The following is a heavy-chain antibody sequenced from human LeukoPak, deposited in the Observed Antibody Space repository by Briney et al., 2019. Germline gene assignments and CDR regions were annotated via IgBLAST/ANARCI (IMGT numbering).Heavy chain of an antibody. Sequence: SETLSLTCTVSGGSISSGSYYWSWIRQPAGKGLEWIRRIYTSGSTNYNPSLKSRVTISVDTSKNQFSLKLSSVTAADTAVYYCARSGAGSDYWGQGTLVTVSS. CDR2: IYTSGST. V-gene: IGHV4-61*02. J-gene: IGHJ4*02. CDR3: ARSGAGSDY. D-gene: IGHD1-14*01. CDR1: GGSISSGSYY.